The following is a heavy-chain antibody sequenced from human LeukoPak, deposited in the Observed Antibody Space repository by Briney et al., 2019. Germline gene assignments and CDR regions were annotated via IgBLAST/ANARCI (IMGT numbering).Heavy chain of an antibody. CDR1: GFTFSSYA. CDR2: ISYDGSNK. V-gene: IGHV3-30-3*01. Sequence: PGGSLRLSCAASGFTFSSYAMSWVRQAPGKGLEWVAVISYDGSNKYYADSVKGRFTISRDNSKNTLYLQMNSLRAEDTAVYYCASRSVAGTLSYFDYWGQGTLVTVSS. D-gene: IGHD6-19*01. J-gene: IGHJ4*02. CDR3: ASRSVAGTLSYFDY.